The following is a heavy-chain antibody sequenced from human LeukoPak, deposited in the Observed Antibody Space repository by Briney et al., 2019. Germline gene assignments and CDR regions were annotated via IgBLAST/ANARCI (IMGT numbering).Heavy chain of an antibody. CDR2: INHNGRN. D-gene: IGHD1-26*01. CDR1: GGSFCGYY. Sequence: SETLSLTCAVYGGSFCGYYWSSIRPPPGTGVEWIGEINHNGRNNYNPSLKSRVTISVDTSKNQFSLKLSSVSAADTAVYYCARVYRYSGPDDFWGQGTLVTVSS. V-gene: IGHV4-34*01. J-gene: IGHJ4*02. CDR3: ARVYRYSGPDDF.